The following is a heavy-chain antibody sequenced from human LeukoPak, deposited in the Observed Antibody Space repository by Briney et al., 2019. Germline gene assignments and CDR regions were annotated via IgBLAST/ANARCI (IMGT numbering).Heavy chain of an antibody. CDR1: GGSISSSSYY. V-gene: IGHV4-30-2*01. J-gene: IGHJ3*02. CDR3: ASSSSPTDAFDI. Sequence: SETLSLTCTVSGGSISSSSYYWSWIRRPPGKGLEWIGYIYHSGSTYYNPSLKSRVTISVDRSKNQFSLKLSSVTAADTAVYYCASSSSPTDAFDIWGQGTMVTVSS. CDR2: IYHSGST. D-gene: IGHD6-13*01.